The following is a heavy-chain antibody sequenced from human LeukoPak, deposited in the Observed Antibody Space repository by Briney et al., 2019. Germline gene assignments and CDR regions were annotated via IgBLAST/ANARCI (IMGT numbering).Heavy chain of an antibody. D-gene: IGHD3-3*01. V-gene: IGHV3-48*01. J-gene: IGHJ4*02. CDR3: ARMGTTRFLEWSKGDYFDY. CDR2: ISSSSSTI. CDR1: GFTFSSYS. Sequence: GGSLRLSCVASGFTFSSYSMNWVRQAPGKGLEWVSYISSSSSTIYYADPVKGRFTISRDNAKNSLYLQMNSLRAEDTAVYYCARMGTTRFLEWSKGDYFDYWGQGTLVTVSS.